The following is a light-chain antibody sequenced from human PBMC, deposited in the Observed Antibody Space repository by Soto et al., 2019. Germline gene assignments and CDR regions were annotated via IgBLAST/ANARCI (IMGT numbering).Light chain of an antibody. Sequence: DIQMTHSPSTLSALVGDRVAITCRASQSINNLLAWYQQKPGKAPKLLIYKASSLEGGVPSRFGGNGAGTEFTLIISSLQPDDFSTSYCQQNSSYSPFGGGTKVEIK. CDR2: KAS. V-gene: IGKV1-5*03. J-gene: IGKJ4*02. CDR3: QQNSSYSP. CDR1: QSINNL.